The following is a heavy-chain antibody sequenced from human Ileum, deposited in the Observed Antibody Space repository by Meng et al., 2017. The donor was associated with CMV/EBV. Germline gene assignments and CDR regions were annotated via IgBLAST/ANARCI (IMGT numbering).Heavy chain of an antibody. Sequence: SETLSLTCAIPGDSVSSNSAAWNWIRQSPSRGLEWLGRTYYRSKWYNDYAVSVKSRITINPDTSKNQFSLQLNSVTPEDTAVYYCARDSYDSSGYYYHFDYWGQGTLVTVSS. CDR1: GDSVSSNSAA. D-gene: IGHD3-22*01. CDR2: TYYRSKWYN. CDR3: ARDSYDSSGYYYHFDY. V-gene: IGHV6-1*01. J-gene: IGHJ4*02.